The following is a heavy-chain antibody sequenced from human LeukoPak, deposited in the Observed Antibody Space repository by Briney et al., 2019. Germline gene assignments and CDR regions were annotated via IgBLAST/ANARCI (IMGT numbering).Heavy chain of an antibody. Sequence: GGSLRLSCAASGFTVSSNHMSWVRQAPGKGLEWVSVIYSGGNTYYADSVKGRFTISRDNSKNTLYLQMNSLRAEDTAVYYCARGKCSSSSCYTFDYWGQGTLVTVSS. CDR1: GFTVSSNH. CDR2: IYSGGNT. V-gene: IGHV3-53*01. CDR3: ARGKCSSSSCYTFDY. J-gene: IGHJ4*02. D-gene: IGHD2-2*02.